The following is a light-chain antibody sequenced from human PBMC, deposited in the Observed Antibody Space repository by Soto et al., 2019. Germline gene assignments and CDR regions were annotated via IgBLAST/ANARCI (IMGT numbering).Light chain of an antibody. J-gene: IGLJ2*01. V-gene: IGLV2-14*01. Sequence: QSALTQPASVAGSPGQSSTISCTGTNSDVGGYNYVSWYQQHPGKAPKLIIFDVSNRPSGVSSRLSASKSDNTASLTISGRQPEDEADDYCASYTSSNTVLFGGGTKLTVL. CDR3: ASYTSSNTVL. CDR2: DVS. CDR1: NSDVGGYNY.